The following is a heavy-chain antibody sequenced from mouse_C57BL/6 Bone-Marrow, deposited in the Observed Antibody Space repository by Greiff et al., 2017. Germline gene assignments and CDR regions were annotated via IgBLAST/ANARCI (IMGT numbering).Heavy chain of an antibody. CDR1: GYSFTGYY. Sequence: EVQLQQSGPELVKPGASVKISCKASGYSFTGYYMNWVKQSPEKSLEWIGEINPSTGGTTYNQKFKAKATLTVDKSSSTAYMQLKSLTSEDSAVYYCARRGYYGCSYGFAYWGQGTLVTVSA. CDR3: ARRGYYGCSYGFAY. V-gene: IGHV1-42*01. CDR2: INPSTGGT. J-gene: IGHJ3*01. D-gene: IGHD1-1*01.